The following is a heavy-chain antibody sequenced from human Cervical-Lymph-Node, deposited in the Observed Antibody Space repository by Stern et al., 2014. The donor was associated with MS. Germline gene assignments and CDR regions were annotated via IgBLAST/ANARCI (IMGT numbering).Heavy chain of an antibody. D-gene: IGHD6-19*01. Sequence: VQLVESGGGVVQPGRSLRLSCSPSGFAFSTYGMHWVRQAPGKALEWVALISFDGAKTYYADSVKGRFTISRDNPKNTLYLQMKSLRGEDPAVYYCARGSDWYPLDYWGQGTLVTFSS. J-gene: IGHJ4*02. CDR3: ARGSDWYPLDY. CDR2: ISFDGAKT. V-gene: IGHV3-30*03. CDR1: GFAFSTYG.